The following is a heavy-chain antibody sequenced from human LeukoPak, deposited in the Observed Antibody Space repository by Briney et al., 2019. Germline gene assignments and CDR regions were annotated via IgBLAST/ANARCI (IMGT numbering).Heavy chain of an antibody. Sequence: ASVKVSCKSSGYTFTSYSINWVRQAPGQGLEWMGWISTYNGNTNYAQKLQGRVTMTTDTSTSTAYMELRSLRSDDTAVYYCAKDRWRDGSSSFDNWGQGTLVTVSS. V-gene: IGHV1-18*01. D-gene: IGHD6-6*01. J-gene: IGHJ4*02. CDR3: AKDRWRDGSSSFDN. CDR2: ISTYNGNT. CDR1: GYTFTSYS.